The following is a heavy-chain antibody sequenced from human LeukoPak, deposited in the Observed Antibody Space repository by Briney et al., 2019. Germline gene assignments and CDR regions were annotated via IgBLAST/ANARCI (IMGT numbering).Heavy chain of an antibody. Sequence: SETLSLTCTVSGGSISSSSYYWGWIRQPPGKGLEWIGSIYYSGSTYYNPSLKGRVTISVDTSKNQFSLKLSSVTAADTAVYYCARDEGYSSSWYGGDWGQGTLVTVSS. CDR3: ARDEGYSSSWYGGD. CDR2: IYYSGST. V-gene: IGHV4-39*07. J-gene: IGHJ4*02. D-gene: IGHD6-13*01. CDR1: GGSISSSSYY.